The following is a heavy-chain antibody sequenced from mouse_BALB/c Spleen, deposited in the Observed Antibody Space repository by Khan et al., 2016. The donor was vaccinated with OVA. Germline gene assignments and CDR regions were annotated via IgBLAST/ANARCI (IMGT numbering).Heavy chain of an antibody. CDR3: ARADYRYDGDYAMDY. D-gene: IGHD2-14*01. V-gene: IGHV2-6-4*01. J-gene: IGHJ4*01. CDR2: IWGGGGT. Sequence: QVQLKQSGPGLVAPSQSLSITCTVSGFSLSRYNIHWVRQPPGKGLEWLGMIWGGGGTDYNSTLKSRLSISKDNSKSQVFLKMNSLQTDDTAMYFCARADYRYDGDYAMDYWGQGTTGT. CDR1: GFSLSRYN.